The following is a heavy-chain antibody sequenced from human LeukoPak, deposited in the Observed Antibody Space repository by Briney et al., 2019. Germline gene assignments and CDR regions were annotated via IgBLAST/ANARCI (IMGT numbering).Heavy chain of an antibody. CDR3: ARGEVDRTGTGIYYYYMDV. Sequence: ASVKVSCKASGYTFTSYYMHWVRQAPGQGLEWMGWINPNSGGTNYAQKFQGRVTMTRDTSISTAYMELSRLRSDDTAVYYCARGEVDRTGTGIYYYYMDVWGKGTTVTVSS. D-gene: IGHD1-1*01. CDR1: GYTFTSYY. CDR2: INPNSGGT. J-gene: IGHJ6*03. V-gene: IGHV1-2*02.